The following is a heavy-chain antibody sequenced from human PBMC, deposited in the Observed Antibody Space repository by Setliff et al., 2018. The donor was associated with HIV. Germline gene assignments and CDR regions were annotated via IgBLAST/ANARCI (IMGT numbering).Heavy chain of an antibody. CDR3: ARRGGDAFNIYFDL. J-gene: IGHJ4*02. D-gene: IGHD2-2*01. CDR1: GFTFNDFG. V-gene: IGHV3-20*04. CDR2: ISWNGGSI. Sequence: LRLSCAASGFTFNDFGMHWVRQAPGKGLEWVSGISWNGGSIGYADSVKGRFTISRDNADNSVYLQMNSLRAEDTAVYYCARRGGDAFNIYFDLWGQGTLVTVSS.